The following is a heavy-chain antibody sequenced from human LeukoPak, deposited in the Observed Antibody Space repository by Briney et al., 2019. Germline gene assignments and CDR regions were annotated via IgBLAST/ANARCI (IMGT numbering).Heavy chain of an antibody. CDR3: IRDLFDDYSLDY. Sequence: PGGSLRLSCAASGFTFSSYSMNWVRQAPGKGLEWVSSINSDSSLMFYAESVKGRFTISRDNARNSLYLQMNSLRAEDTAVYYCIRDLFDDYSLDYWGQGALVTVSS. J-gene: IGHJ4*02. CDR2: INSDSSLM. D-gene: IGHD3-16*01. V-gene: IGHV3-21*01. CDR1: GFTFSSYS.